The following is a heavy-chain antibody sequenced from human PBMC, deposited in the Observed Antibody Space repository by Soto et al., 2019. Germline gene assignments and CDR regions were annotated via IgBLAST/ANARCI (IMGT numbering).Heavy chain of an antibody. Sequence: LSLTCTVSGGSIGSGGYYWSWIRQHPGKGLEWIGYIYYSGSTYYNPSLKSRVTISVDTSKNQFSLKLSSVTAADTAVYYCAGVRGVNWFDPWGQGTLVTVSS. CDR3: AGVRGVNWFDP. D-gene: IGHD3-10*01. J-gene: IGHJ5*02. CDR1: GGSIGSGGYY. CDR2: IYYSGST. V-gene: IGHV4-31*03.